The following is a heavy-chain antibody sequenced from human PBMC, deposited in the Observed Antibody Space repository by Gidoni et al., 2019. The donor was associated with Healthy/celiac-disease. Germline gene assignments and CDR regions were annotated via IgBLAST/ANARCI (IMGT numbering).Heavy chain of an antibody. Sequence: EVQLVQSGAEVKKPGESLKISCKGSGYSFTSYWLGWVRQMPGKGLEWMGIIYPGDSDTRYSPSFQGQVTISADKSISTAYLQWSSLKASDTAMYYCARLPTEGGSGFYYYYGMDVWGQGTTVTVSS. D-gene: IGHD1-26*01. CDR1: GYSFTSYW. CDR3: ARLPTEGGSGFYYYYGMDV. CDR2: IYPGDSDT. J-gene: IGHJ6*02. V-gene: IGHV5-51*01.